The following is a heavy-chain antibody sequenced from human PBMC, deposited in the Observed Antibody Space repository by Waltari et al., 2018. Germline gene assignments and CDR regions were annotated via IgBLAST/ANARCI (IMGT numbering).Heavy chain of an antibody. V-gene: IGHV4-38-2*01. CDR3: AHATAYSSSPWDY. J-gene: IGHJ4*02. Sequence: QVQLQESGPGLVKPSETLSLTCAVSGYSISSGYYCGWLRQPPGKGLEWIGSIYHSGSTYYNPSLKSRVTISVDTSKNQFSLKLSSVTAADTAVYYCAHATAYSSSPWDYWGQGTLVTVSS. CDR2: IYHSGST. CDR1: GYSISSGYY. D-gene: IGHD6-13*01.